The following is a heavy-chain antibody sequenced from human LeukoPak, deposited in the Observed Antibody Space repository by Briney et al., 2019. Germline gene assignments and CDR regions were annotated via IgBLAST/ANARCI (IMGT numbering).Heavy chain of an antibody. D-gene: IGHD5-18*01. J-gene: IGHJ3*02. CDR3: ARVYTAMVYDAFDI. V-gene: IGHV4-59*01. CDR1: GGSISSYY. Sequence: PSETLSLTCTVSGGSISSYYWSWIRQPPGKGLEWIGYIYYSGSTNYNPPLNSRVTISVDTSKNQFSLKLSSVTAADTAVYYCARVYTAMVYDAFDICGQGTMVTVSS. CDR2: IYYSGST.